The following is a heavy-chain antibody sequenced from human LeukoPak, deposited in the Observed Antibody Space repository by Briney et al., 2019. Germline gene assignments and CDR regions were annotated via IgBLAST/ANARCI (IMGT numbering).Heavy chain of an antibody. Sequence: ASVKVSCKASGGTFSSYAISWVRQAPGQGLEWMGVIIPIHGTANYAQKFQGRVTITADESTSTAYMEVSSLRSEDTAVYYCARGAYDILTGSQIDYWGQGTLVTVSS. J-gene: IGHJ4*02. D-gene: IGHD3-9*01. CDR2: IIPIHGTA. V-gene: IGHV1-69*13. CDR3: ARGAYDILTGSQIDY. CDR1: GGTFSSYA.